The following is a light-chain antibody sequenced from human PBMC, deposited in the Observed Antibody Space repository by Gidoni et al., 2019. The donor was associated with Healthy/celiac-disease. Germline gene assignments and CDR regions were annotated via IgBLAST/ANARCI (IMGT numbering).Light chain of an antibody. CDR3: QQYYSSWT. J-gene: IGKJ1*01. Sequence: DIVMTQSQDSLAVSLGDRATINCKSSQSVLYRSNNKNYLAWYQQTTGQPPKLLIYWASTRESGVPDRFSGSGSGTEFTLTISSLQAEDVAVYYCQQYYSSWTFGQGTKVEIK. CDR2: WAS. CDR1: QSVLYRSNNKNY. V-gene: IGKV4-1*01.